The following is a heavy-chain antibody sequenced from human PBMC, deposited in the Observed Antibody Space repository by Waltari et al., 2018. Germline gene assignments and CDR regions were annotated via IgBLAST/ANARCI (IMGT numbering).Heavy chain of an antibody. CDR1: GGTFSSYA. D-gene: IGHD2-15*01. CDR2: IIPIFGTA. CDR3: AREAEGRAQDAFDI. Sequence: QVQLVQSGAEGKKPGSSVKVSCKASGGTFSSYAISGVRQAPGQVLEWMGGIIPIFGTANYAQKFQGRVTITADESTSTAYMELSSLRSEDTAVYYCAREAEGRAQDAFDIWGQGTMVTVSS. V-gene: IGHV1-69*01. J-gene: IGHJ3*02.